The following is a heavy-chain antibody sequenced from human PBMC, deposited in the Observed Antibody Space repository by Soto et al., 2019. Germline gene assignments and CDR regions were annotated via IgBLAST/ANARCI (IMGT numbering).Heavy chain of an antibody. D-gene: IGHD3-3*01. CDR2: IKQDGSEK. J-gene: IGHJ5*02. CDR1: GFTFSSYW. V-gene: IGHV3-7*01. Sequence: GSLRLSCAASGFTFSSYWMSWVRQAPGKGLEWVANIKQDGSEKYYVDSVKGRFTISRDNAKNSLYLQMNSLRAEDTAVYYCARLRDFWSGYYSNWFDPWGQGTLVTVSS. CDR3: ARLRDFWSGYYSNWFDP.